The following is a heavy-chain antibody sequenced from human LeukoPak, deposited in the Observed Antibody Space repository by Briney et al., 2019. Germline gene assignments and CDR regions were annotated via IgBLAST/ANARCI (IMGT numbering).Heavy chain of an antibody. D-gene: IGHD3-22*01. CDR3: AKGGSGYPPNWFDP. Sequence: GGSLRLSCAASGFTFDDYAMHWVRQTPGKGLEWVPGISWNSGSIGYADSVKGRFTISRDNAKNSLYLQMNSLRAEDTALYYCAKGGSGYPPNWFDPWGQGTLVTVSS. CDR2: ISWNSGSI. V-gene: IGHV3-9*01. CDR1: GFTFDDYA. J-gene: IGHJ5*02.